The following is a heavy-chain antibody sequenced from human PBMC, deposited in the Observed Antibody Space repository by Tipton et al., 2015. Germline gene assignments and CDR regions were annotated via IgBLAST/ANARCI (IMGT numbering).Heavy chain of an antibody. CDR3: ARTRGRYVMDY. CDR2: ISYSGTT. Sequence: TLSLTCTVSSDSISKYYWSWIRQPPGKELEWIGYISYSGTTNFNPSLKSRVTISVDTSKNQFFLNLSSVTAADTAVYYCARTRGRYVMDYWGQGTPVTVSS. J-gene: IGHJ4*02. CDR1: SDSISKYY. D-gene: IGHD3-16*01. V-gene: IGHV4-59*12.